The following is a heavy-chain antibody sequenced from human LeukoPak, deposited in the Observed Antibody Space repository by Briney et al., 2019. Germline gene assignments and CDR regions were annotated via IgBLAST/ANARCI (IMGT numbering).Heavy chain of an antibody. V-gene: IGHV1-18*01. CDR3: ARVDCSGDSCYSAGY. J-gene: IGHJ4*02. Sequence: ASVKVSCKASGYTFFYYGVTWVRQARGQGLEWMGWISVDNGKTNYAQKLQGRVTLTTDISTSTAYMELRSLRSDDTAVYYCARVDCSGDSCYSAGYWGQGTLVTVSS. CDR1: GYTFFYYG. D-gene: IGHD2-15*01. CDR2: ISVDNGKT.